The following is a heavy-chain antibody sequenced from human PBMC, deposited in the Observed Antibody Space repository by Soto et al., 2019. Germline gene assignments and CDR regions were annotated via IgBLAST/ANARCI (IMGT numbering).Heavy chain of an antibody. V-gene: IGHV3-23*01. Sequence: GGSLRLSCAASGFTFSSYAMSWVRQAPGKGLEWVSAISGSGGSTYYADSVKGRFTISRDNSKNTLYLQMNSLRAEDTAVYYCAKYLFRLHSSSYPSHFWGPGILVTGS. D-gene: IGHD6-13*01. CDR2: ISGSGGST. CDR1: GFTFSSYA. J-gene: IGHJ4*02. CDR3: AKYLFRLHSSSYPSHF.